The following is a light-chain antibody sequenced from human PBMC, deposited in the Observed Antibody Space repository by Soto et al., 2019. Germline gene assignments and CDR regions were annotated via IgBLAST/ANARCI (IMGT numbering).Light chain of an antibody. CDR1: QDIGTY. J-gene: IGKJ1*01. Sequence: AIRMTQSPSSFSASTGDRVSITCRATQDIGTYLAWYQQIPGKAPKLLIYVASNLQSGVPSRFSGSGSGTDFTLTISSLQPEDIATYYCQESYSTSFGQGTKVDIK. V-gene: IGKV1-8*01. CDR3: QESYSTS. CDR2: VAS.